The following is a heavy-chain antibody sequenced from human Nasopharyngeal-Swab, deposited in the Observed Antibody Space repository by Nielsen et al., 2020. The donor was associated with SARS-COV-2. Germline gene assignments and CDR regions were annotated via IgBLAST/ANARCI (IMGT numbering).Heavy chain of an antibody. V-gene: IGHV1-8*01. CDR1: GYTFTSYD. Sequence: ASVKVSCKASGYTFTSYDINWVRQATGQRLEWMGWMNPNSGNTGYAQKFQGRVTMTRNTSISTAYMELSSLRSEDTAVYYCARWSSPDDAFDIWGQGTMVTVSS. CDR3: ARWSSPDDAFDI. J-gene: IGHJ3*02. D-gene: IGHD6-13*01. CDR2: MNPNSGNT.